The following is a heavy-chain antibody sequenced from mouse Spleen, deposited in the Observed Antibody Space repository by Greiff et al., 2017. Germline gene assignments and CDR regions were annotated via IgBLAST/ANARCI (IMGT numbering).Heavy chain of an antibody. V-gene: IGHV14-1*01. CDR3: TTWPQLLRLRMDY. CDR2: IDPEDGDT. D-gene: IGHD1-2*01. CDR1: GFNIKDYY. J-gene: IGHJ4*01. Sequence: VQLQQSGAELVRPGASVKLSCTASGFNIKDYYMHWVKQRPEQGLEWIGRIDPEDGDTEYAPKFQGKATMTADTSSNTAYLQLSSLTSEDTAVYYCTTWPQLLRLRMDYWGQGTSVTVSS.